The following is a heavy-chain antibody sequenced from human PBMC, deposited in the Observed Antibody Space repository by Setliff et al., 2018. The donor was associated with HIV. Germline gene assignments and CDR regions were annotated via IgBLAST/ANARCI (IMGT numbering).Heavy chain of an antibody. CDR3: ARGRHAVVVTALEHDY. Sequence: ASVKVSCKASGGTFSSYTISWVRQAPGQGLEWMGGIIPIFGATNYAQKFQGRVTITTDESTTTAYMELSSLRSEDTAVYYCARGRHAVVVTALEHDYWGQGTLVTVSS. J-gene: IGHJ4*02. CDR2: IIPIFGAT. V-gene: IGHV1-69*05. CDR1: GGTFSSYT. D-gene: IGHD2-21*02.